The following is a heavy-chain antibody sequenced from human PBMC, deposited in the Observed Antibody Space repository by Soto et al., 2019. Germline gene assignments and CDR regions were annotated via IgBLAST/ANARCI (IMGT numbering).Heavy chain of an antibody. CDR2: IYYSGST. Sequence: QVQLQESGPGLVKPSQTLSLTCTVSGGSISSGDYYWSWIRQPPGKGLEWIGSIYYSGSTYYNPSRKSRVAISIDTSKNPFSLNLNAGTAADPAVYYCASRHSSPYFADWGQGTLVTVSS. D-gene: IGHD6-13*01. CDR1: GGSISSGDYY. V-gene: IGHV4-30-4*01. CDR3: ASRHSSPYFAD. J-gene: IGHJ4*02.